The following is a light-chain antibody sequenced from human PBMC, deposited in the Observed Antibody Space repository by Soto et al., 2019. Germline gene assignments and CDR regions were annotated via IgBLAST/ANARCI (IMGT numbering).Light chain of an antibody. CDR2: GNS. Sequence: QLVLTQPPSVSGAPGQRVTISCTGSSSNIGAGYDVHWYQQLPGTAPKLLIYGNSNRPSGVPDRFSGSKSGTSASLAITGLQAEDGADYYCQSYDSSLSGYVFGTGTKRTVL. CDR1: SSNIGAGYD. V-gene: IGLV1-40*01. CDR3: QSYDSSLSGYV. J-gene: IGLJ1*01.